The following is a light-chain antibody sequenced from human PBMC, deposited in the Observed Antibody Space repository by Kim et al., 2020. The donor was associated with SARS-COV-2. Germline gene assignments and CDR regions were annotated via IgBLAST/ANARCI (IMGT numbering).Light chain of an antibody. CDR3: ASWGDTLSGDVV. J-gene: IGLJ2*01. CDR1: SSNIGSNY. V-gene: IGLV1-47*01. CDR2: KNY. Sequence: QSVLTQPPSASGTPGQRVTISCSGSSSNIGSNYVYWYQQFSGAAPKLLIYKNYQRPSGVPDRFSGSKSGTSASLAISGLRSEDEADYYCASWGDTLSGDVVFGGGTQLTVL.